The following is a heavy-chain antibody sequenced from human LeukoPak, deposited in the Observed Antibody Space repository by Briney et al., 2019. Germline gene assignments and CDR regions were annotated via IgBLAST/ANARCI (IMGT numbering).Heavy chain of an antibody. CDR2: IYYTGST. V-gene: IGHV4-59*08. CDR3: ASLPRDYDSSGYPY. J-gene: IGHJ4*02. Sequence: KPSETLSLTCTVSGGSITNYYLTWIRQPPGKGLEWIGYIYYTGSTNYNPSLKSRVTISVDTSKNQFSLKLSSVTAADTAVYYCASLPRDYDSSGYPYWGQGTLVTVSS. CDR1: GGSITNYY. D-gene: IGHD3-22*01.